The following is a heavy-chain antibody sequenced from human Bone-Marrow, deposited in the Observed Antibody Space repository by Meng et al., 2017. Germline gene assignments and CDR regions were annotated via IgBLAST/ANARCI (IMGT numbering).Heavy chain of an antibody. CDR2: IYYSGST. V-gene: IGHV4-59*01. Sequence: SETLSLTCTVSGGAISSYYWSWIRQPPGKGLEWIGYIYYSGSTNYNPSLKSRVTISVDTSKNQFSLKLSSVTAADTAVYYCARDARRAAAPFDIWGHGTMVTVSS. J-gene: IGHJ3*02. CDR3: ARDARRAAAPFDI. D-gene: IGHD2-2*01. CDR1: GGAISSYY.